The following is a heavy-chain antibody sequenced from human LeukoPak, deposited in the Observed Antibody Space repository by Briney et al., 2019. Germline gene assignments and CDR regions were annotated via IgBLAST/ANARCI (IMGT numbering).Heavy chain of an antibody. CDR1: GFTFSSYA. D-gene: IGHD4-23*01. Sequence: GRSPRLSCAASGFTFSSYAMHWVRQAPGKGLEWVAVISYDGSNKYYADSVKGRFTISRDNSKNTLYLQMNSLRAEDTAVYYCAREDYGGNRFDYWGQGTLVTVSS. V-gene: IGHV3-30-3*01. J-gene: IGHJ4*02. CDR3: AREDYGGNRFDY. CDR2: ISYDGSNK.